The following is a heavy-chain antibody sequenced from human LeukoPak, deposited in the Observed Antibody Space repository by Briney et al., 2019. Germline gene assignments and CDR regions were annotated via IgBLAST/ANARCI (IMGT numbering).Heavy chain of an antibody. CDR3: ARARRGYVRLDY. V-gene: IGHV4-34*01. CDR2: INHSGST. D-gene: IGHD5-12*01. J-gene: IGHJ4*02. Sequence: SETLSLTCAVSGGSFSGYYWTWIRQSPGKGLEWIGEINHSGSTNYNPSLMRRVTLSVDTSKNQFSLNLTAVTAAYTAVYYCARARRGYVRLDYWGEGTLVTVSS. CDR1: GGSFSGYY.